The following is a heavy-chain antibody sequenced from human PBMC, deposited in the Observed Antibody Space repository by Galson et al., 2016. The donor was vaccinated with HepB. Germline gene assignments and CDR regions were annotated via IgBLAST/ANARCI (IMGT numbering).Heavy chain of an antibody. CDR3: ARDYPAFDY. CDR1: GFTFSSYA. D-gene: IGHD3-16*02. V-gene: IGHV3-23*01. CDR2: ISGSGDST. J-gene: IGHJ4*02. Sequence: SLRLSCAASGFTFSSYAMTWVRQAPGKGLEWVSSISGSGDSTIYADSVRGRFTISRDNSKNTLYLQMNSLRGEDKAVYYCARDYPAFDYWGQGTLVTVST.